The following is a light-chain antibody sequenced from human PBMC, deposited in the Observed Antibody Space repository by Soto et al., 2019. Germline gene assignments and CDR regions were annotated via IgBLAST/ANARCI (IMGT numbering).Light chain of an antibody. CDR1: QGIGSW. V-gene: IGKV1-12*01. Sequence: DIQMTQSASSLSASVGDRVTVTCRASQGIGSWLAWYQKKPGKAPILLIYAASSLQSGVPSRFSGSGSGTDFTLTISSLQPEDCAIYFCQQANSFPITFGQGTRLEIK. CDR3: QQANSFPIT. CDR2: AAS. J-gene: IGKJ5*01.